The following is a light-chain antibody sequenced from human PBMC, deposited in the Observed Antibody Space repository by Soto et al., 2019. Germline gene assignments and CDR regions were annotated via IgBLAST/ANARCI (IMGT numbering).Light chain of an antibody. CDR3: QQYGSSPIT. CDR2: GAS. V-gene: IGKV3-20*01. Sequence: EIVLTQSPGTLSLSPGERATLSCWASQSVSSSYLAWYQQKPGRAPRLLIYGASSRATGIPDRFSGSGSGTDFTLTISRLEPGDFAVYYCQQYGSSPITFGQGTRLEIK. CDR1: QSVSSSY. J-gene: IGKJ5*01.